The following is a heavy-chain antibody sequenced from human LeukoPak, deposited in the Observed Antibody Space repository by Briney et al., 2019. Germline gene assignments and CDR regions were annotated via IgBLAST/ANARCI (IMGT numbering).Heavy chain of an antibody. V-gene: IGHV3-23*01. Sequence: PGGSLRLSCADSGFTFSSYAMSWVRQAPGKGLEWVSAISGSGGSTYYADSVKGRFTISRDNSKNTLYMQMNSLRAEDTAVYYCARSYTTGYSSGWYTFDYWGQGTLVTVSS. J-gene: IGHJ4*02. CDR1: GFTFSSYA. CDR2: ISGSGGST. CDR3: ARSYTTGYSSGWYTFDY. D-gene: IGHD6-19*01.